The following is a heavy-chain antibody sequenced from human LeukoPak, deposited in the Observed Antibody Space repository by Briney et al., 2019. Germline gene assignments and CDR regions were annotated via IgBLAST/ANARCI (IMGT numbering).Heavy chain of an antibody. V-gene: IGHV3-11*01. CDR1: GFTFSDYC. Sequence: GGSLRLSCAASGFTFSDYCMSWIRQAPGKGLEWVSYISSSGSIIYYADSVKGRFTISRDNAKNSLYLQMNSLRAEDTAVYYCARDRRIAVAGLTNGVTNWFDPLGQGTLVTVSS. D-gene: IGHD6-19*01. CDR2: ISSSGSII. J-gene: IGHJ5*02. CDR3: ARDRRIAVAGLTNGVTNWFDP.